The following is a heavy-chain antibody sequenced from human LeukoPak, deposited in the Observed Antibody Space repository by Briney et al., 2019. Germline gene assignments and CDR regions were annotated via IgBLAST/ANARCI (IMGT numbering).Heavy chain of an antibody. CDR2: INHSGST. CDR3: ARVDSSGWYLGFDY. Sequence: SETLSLTCAVYGGSFSGYYWSWIRQPPGKGLEWIGEINHSGSTNYNPSLKSRVTISVDTSKNQFSLKLSSVTAADTAVYYCARVDSSGWYLGFDYWGQGTLVTVSS. D-gene: IGHD6-19*01. CDR1: GGSFSGYY. V-gene: IGHV4-34*01. J-gene: IGHJ4*02.